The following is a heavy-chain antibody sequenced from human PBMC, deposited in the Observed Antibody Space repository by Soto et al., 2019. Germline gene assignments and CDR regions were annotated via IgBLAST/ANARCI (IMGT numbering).Heavy chain of an antibody. D-gene: IGHD6-25*01. CDR1: SGSISTGNW. J-gene: IGHJ4*02. CDR3: ARVFSSGSGWMYYFDF. Sequence: QVELQESGPRLVKSSGTLSLTCEVSSGSISTGNWWSWVRQPPGKGLEWIGEIYYTGATNYNTSLKSRVTLTIDKSKDQFSRILTSATAADTAVYYCARVFSSGSGWMYYFDFWGQGILVSVSS. CDR2: IYYTGAT. V-gene: IGHV4-4*02.